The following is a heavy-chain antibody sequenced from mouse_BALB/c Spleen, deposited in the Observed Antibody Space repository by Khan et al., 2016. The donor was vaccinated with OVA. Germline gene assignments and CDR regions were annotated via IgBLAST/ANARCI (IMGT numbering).Heavy chain of an antibody. CDR2: ISSGGSYT. CDR3: ARQPGYCEESAMDY. Sequence: EVELVESGGDLVKPGGSLKLSCAASGFTFSSYGMSWVRQTPDKRLEWVAAISSGGSYTYYPDSLKGRFTISRDTAKITLYLQMSRLKSEDTAMYYCARQPGYCEESAMDYWGQGTSVTVAS. D-gene: IGHD2-3*01. V-gene: IGHV5-6*01. CDR1: GFTFSSYG. J-gene: IGHJ4*01.